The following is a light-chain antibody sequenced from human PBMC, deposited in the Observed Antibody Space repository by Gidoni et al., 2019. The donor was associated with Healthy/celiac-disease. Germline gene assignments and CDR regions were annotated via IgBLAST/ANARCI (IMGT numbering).Light chain of an antibody. CDR2: DAS. CDR1: QSISIY. Sequence: DIQMTQSPSTRSASVGDRVTITCRASQSISIYLNWYQQKPGKAPKLLIYDASSFQSGVPSRFSGSGSGTDFTLTISSLQPEDFATYYCQQSYSNHLTFGGGTKVEIK. J-gene: IGKJ4*01. CDR3: QQSYSNHLT. V-gene: IGKV1-39*01.